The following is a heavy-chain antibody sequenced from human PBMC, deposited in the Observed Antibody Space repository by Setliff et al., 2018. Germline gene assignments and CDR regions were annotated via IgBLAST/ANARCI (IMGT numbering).Heavy chain of an antibody. D-gene: IGHD3-3*01. CDR3: ARGGYNSRSGYSAYYYDY. CDR1: GDSISSNSHY. V-gene: IGHV4-39*07. J-gene: IGHJ4*02. Sequence: SETLSLTCIVSGDSISSNSHYWGWIRQPPGKGLEWIGTIYYSGSTNYNPSLKSRVTISVDTSKNQFSLKLSSVTAADTAVYFCARGGYNSRSGYSAYYYDYWGQGALVTVSS. CDR2: IYYSGST.